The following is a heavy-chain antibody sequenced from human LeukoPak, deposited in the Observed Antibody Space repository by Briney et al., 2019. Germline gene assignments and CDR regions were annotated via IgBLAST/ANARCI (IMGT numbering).Heavy chain of an antibody. D-gene: IGHD6-13*01. Sequence: GRSLRLSCAASGFTFSSYGMHWVRQAPGKGLEWVAVISYDGSNKYYADSVKGRSTISRDNSKNTLYLQMNSLRAEDTAVYYCAKEGIAAAGTGYYYGMDVWGQGTTVTVSS. CDR1: GFTFSSYG. CDR3: AKEGIAAAGTGYYYGMDV. CDR2: ISYDGSNK. V-gene: IGHV3-30*18. J-gene: IGHJ6*02.